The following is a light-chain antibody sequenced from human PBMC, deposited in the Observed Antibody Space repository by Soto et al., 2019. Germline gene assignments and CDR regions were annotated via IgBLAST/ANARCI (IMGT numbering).Light chain of an antibody. Sequence: DIQMTQSPSTLSASVGDRVTITCRASQSISSWLAWYQQKPGKAPKLLIYDASSLESGVPSRFSGSGSGTEFTLTIRSLQPDDFATYYCQQYNSYSLTFGQGTKVDI. V-gene: IGKV1-5*01. CDR2: DAS. CDR1: QSISSW. CDR3: QQYNSYSLT. J-gene: IGKJ1*01.